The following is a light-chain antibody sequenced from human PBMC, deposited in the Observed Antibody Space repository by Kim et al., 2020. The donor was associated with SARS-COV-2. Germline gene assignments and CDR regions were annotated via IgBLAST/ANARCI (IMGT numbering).Light chain of an antibody. CDR3: QQYNNWPYN. J-gene: IGKJ2*01. CDR1: QSVSSN. CDR2: GAS. Sequence: EILMTQSPATLSVSPGERATLSCRASQSVSSNLAWYQQKPGQAPRLLIYGASIRATGIPARFSGSGSGTEFTLTISILQSEDFAVYYCQQYNNWPYNFGQGTKLE. V-gene: IGKV3D-15*03.